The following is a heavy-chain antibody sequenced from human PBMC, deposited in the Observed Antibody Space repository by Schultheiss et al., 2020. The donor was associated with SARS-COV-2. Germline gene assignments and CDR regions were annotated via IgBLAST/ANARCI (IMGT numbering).Heavy chain of an antibody. J-gene: IGHJ5*02. D-gene: IGHD3-3*01. Sequence: SQTLSLTCAVYGGSFSGYYWSWIRQPPGKGLEWIGEINHSGSTNYNPSLKSRVTISVDTSKNQFSLKLSSVTAADTAVYYCARGLRTIFGVVIIGFWFDPWGQGTLVTVSS. CDR3: ARGLRTIFGVVIIGFWFDP. CDR2: INHSGST. V-gene: IGHV4-34*09. CDR1: GGSFSGYY.